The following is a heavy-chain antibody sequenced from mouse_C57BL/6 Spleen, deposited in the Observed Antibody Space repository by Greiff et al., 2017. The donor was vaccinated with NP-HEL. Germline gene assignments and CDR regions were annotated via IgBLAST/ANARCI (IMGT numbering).Heavy chain of an antibody. CDR3: ARAVTTGGVFDY. CDR2: IHPNSGST. Sequence: QVQLQQPGAELVKPGASVKLSCKASGYTFTSYWMHWVKQRPGQGLEWIGMIHPNSGSTNYNEKFKSKATLTVDKSSSTAYMQLSSLTSEDSAVYYCARAVTTGGVFDYWGEGTTLTVSS. CDR1: GYTFTSYW. J-gene: IGHJ2*01. D-gene: IGHD2-2*01. V-gene: IGHV1-64*01.